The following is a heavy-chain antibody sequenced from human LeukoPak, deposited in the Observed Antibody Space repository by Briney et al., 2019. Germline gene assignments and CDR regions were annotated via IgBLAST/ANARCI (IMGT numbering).Heavy chain of an antibody. D-gene: IGHD3-10*01. CDR1: GGSFTNCP. CDR3: ARAVEFNWFDP. J-gene: IGHJ5*02. CDR2: IIPMFGST. V-gene: IGHV1-69*13. Sequence: ASVKVSCKASGGSFTNCPFHWVRQAPGQGLEWMGGIIPMFGSTDYAQKFQGRLTITADESTTTAYLELSSLRSEDTAVYYCARAVEFNWFDPWGQGTLVTVSS.